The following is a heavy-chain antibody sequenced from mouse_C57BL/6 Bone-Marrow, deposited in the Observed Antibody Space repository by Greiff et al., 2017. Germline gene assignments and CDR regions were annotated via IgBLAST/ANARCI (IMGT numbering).Heavy chain of an antibody. Sequence: EVQLVESGGGLVKPGGSLKLSCAASGFTFSSYAMSWVRQTPEKRLEWVATISDGGSYTYYPDNVKGRFTISRDNAKNNLYLHMSHLKSEDTAMYYCARGYYDDYWGQGTTLTVSS. D-gene: IGHD2-4*01. J-gene: IGHJ2*01. CDR3: ARGYYDDY. CDR1: GFTFSSYA. V-gene: IGHV5-4*01. CDR2: ISDGGSYT.